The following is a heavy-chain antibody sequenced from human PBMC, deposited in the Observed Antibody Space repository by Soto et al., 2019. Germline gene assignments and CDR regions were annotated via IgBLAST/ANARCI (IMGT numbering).Heavy chain of an antibody. J-gene: IGHJ6*02. CDR3: ARALEGEEAVASGMDV. V-gene: IGHV3-30-3*01. CDR2: ISYDGSNK. D-gene: IGHD6-19*01. Sequence: QVQLVESGGCVVQPGRSLRLSCAASGFTFSSYAVHWVRQAPGKWLEWVAVISYDGSNKYYADSVKGRFTISRDNSKNILYLRMNSLRPEDTAVYYCARALEGEEAVASGMDVWGQGTTVTVSS. CDR1: GFTFSSYA.